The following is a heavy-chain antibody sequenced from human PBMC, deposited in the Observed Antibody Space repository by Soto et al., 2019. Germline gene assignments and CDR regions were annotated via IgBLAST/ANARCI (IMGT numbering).Heavy chain of an antibody. Sequence: PGESLKISCKGSGYSFTSYWISWVRQMPGKGLEWMGRIDPSDSYTNYSPSFQGHVTISADKSISTAYLQWSSLKASDTAMYYCARDFPNWGFVNWFDPWGQGTLVTVSS. CDR3: ARDFPNWGFVNWFDP. V-gene: IGHV5-10-1*01. CDR1: GYSFTSYW. CDR2: IDPSDSYT. D-gene: IGHD7-27*01. J-gene: IGHJ5*02.